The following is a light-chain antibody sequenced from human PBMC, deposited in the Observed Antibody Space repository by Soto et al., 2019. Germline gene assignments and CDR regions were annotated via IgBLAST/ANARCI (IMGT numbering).Light chain of an antibody. Sequence: DIVMTQSPDSLAVSLGERATINCKSSQSVLYSSSNRNCLAWYQQKPGQPPKLIISWASTRESGVPDRFSGSGSRQEFTLPISSLHAGEVAVNSFQQSYCIQIIFGGGNKVEI. CDR3: QQSYCIQII. CDR1: QSVLYSSSNRNC. J-gene: IGKJ4*01. CDR2: WAS. V-gene: IGKV4-1*01.